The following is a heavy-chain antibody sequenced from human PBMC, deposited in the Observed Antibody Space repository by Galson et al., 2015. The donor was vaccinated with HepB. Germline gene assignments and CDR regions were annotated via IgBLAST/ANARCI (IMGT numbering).Heavy chain of an antibody. CDR2: ISSRSNTI. Sequence: SLRLSCAASGFTFSSYSMSWVRQAPGKGLEWVSYISSRSNTIYYADSVKGRFTISRDNAKNSLYLQMNSLRAEDTAVYYCATGGYSDARPMGYWGQGTQVSVSS. J-gene: IGHJ4*02. D-gene: IGHD5-18*01. V-gene: IGHV3-48*04. CDR1: GFTFSSYS. CDR3: ATGGYSDARPMGY.